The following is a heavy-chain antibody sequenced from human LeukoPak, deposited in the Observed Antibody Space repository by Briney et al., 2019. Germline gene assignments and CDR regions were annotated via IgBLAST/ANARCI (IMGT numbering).Heavy chain of an antibody. CDR3: ARSLRQQLAVGY. CDR2: IWYDGSNK. Sequence: GGSLRLSCAASGFTFSSYGMHWVRQAPGKGLEWVAAIWYDGSNKYYADSVKGRFTISRDNSKNTLYLQMNSLRAEDTAVYYCARSLRQQLAVGYWGQGTLVTVSS. V-gene: IGHV3-33*01. D-gene: IGHD6-13*01. CDR1: GFTFSSYG. J-gene: IGHJ4*02.